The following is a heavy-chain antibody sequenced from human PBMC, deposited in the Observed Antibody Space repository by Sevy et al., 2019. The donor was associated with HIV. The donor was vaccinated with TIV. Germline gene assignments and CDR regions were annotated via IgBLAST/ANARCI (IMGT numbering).Heavy chain of an antibody. CDR1: GFTFSNYW. V-gene: IGHV3-7*01. CDR3: VRDGLASAADFDY. D-gene: IGHD3-9*01. CDR2: IKKEGSDK. J-gene: IGHJ4*02. Sequence: GGSLRLSCEVSGFTFSNYWMTWVRQAPGKGLEWVANIKKEGSDKYYGDSVKGRFSLSRDNAKNSLYLQMDSLRAEDTAVYYCVRDGLASAADFDYWGQGTLVTVSS.